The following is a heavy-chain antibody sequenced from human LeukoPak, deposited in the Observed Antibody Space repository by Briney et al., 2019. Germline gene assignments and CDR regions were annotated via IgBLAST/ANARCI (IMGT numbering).Heavy chain of an antibody. J-gene: IGHJ4*02. CDR2: INPNSGGT. V-gene: IGHV1-2*02. D-gene: IGHD3-16*02. CDR1: GYTFTGYY. CDR3: ARVWHDYVWGSYRPTTEYYFDY. Sequence: ASVKVSCKASGYTFTGYYMHWVRQAPGQGLEWMGWINPNSGGTNYAQKFQGRVTMTRDTSISTAYMELSRLRSDDTAVYYCARVWHDYVWGSYRPTTEYYFDYWGREPWSPSPQ.